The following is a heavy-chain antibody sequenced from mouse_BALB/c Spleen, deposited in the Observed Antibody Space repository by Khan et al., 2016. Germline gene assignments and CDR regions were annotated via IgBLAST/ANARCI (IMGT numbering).Heavy chain of an antibody. V-gene: IGHV2-4-1*01. CDR2: IWSGGST. CDR1: GFSLTTHF. J-gene: IGHJ4*01. Sequence: QVQLKESGPGLVQPSQSLSITCTVSGFSLTTHFLPPFLHSPGKGLEWLGVIWSGGSTDYNAAFISRLSISKDNSKSQVFFKMNSLQADDTAIYYCARNGGSAMDYWGQGTSVTVSS. CDR3: ARNGGSAMDY.